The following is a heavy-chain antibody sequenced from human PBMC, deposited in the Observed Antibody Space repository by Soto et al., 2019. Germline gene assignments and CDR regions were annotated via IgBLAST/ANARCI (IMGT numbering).Heavy chain of an antibody. D-gene: IGHD3-22*01. CDR3: AKSVIRSVQGHYYDSSGYYPLADY. V-gene: IGHV3-30*18. J-gene: IGHJ4*02. Sequence: GGSLRLSCAASGFTFSSYGMHWVRQAPGKGLEWVAVISYDGSNKYYADSVKGRFTISRDNSKNTLYLQMNSLRAEDAAVYYCAKSVIRSVQGHYYDSSGYYPLADYWGQGTLVTVSS. CDR2: ISYDGSNK. CDR1: GFTFSSYG.